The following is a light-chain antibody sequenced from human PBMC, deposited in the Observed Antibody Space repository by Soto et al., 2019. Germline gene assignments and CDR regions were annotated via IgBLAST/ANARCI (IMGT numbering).Light chain of an antibody. Sequence: QSVLTQPASVSGSPGQSITISCTGTSSDVGSYNLVSWYQQHPGKAPKLMIYEGSKWPSGVSNRFSGSKSGNTASLTISGLQAEDEADYYCCSYAGSSTPYVFGTGTKVTVL. J-gene: IGLJ1*01. CDR3: CSYAGSSTPYV. CDR1: SSDVGSYNL. CDR2: EGS. V-gene: IGLV2-23*01.